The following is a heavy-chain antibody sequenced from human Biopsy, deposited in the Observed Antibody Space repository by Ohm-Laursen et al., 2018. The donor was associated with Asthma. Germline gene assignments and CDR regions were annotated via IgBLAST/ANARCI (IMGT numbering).Heavy chain of an antibody. CDR1: GFTFSSYG. CDR3: ASQRSGPDVWSGYYYFDY. J-gene: IGHJ4*02. Sequence: SLRLSRSASGFTFSSYGMHWVRQAPGKGLEWVAVISYDGSNKYYADSVKGRFTISRDNSKNTLYLQMNSLRAEDTAVYYCASQRSGPDVWSGYYYFDYWGQGTLVTVSS. V-gene: IGHV3-30*03. CDR2: ISYDGSNK. D-gene: IGHD3-3*01.